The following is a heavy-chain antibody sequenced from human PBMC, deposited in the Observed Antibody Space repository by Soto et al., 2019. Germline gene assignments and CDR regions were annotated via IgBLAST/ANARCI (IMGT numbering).Heavy chain of an antibody. CDR2: ISGSGGST. V-gene: IGHV3-23*01. Sequence: GSLRLSCAASGFTFSSYAMSWVRQAPGKGLEWVSAISGSGGSTYYADSVKGRFTISRDNSKNTLYLQMNSVRAEDTAVYYCAKETYCTNGVCSPRGVYYGMDVWGQGTTVTVSS. CDR3: AKETYCTNGVCSPRGVYYGMDV. CDR1: GFTFSSYA. J-gene: IGHJ6*02. D-gene: IGHD2-8*01.